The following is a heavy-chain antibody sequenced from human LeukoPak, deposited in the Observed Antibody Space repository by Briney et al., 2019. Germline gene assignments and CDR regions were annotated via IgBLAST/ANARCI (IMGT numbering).Heavy chain of an antibody. CDR1: GFTFSSYS. Sequence: GGSLRLSCAASGFTFSSYSMNWVRQAPGKGLEWVGRIKSKTDGGTTDYAAPVKGRFTISRDDSKNTLYLQMNSLKTEDTAVYYCETSPWEGEPTGFGSSYYFDYWGQGTLVTVSS. CDR3: ETSPWEGEPTGFGSSYYFDY. CDR2: IKSKTDGGTT. J-gene: IGHJ4*02. D-gene: IGHD3-10*01. V-gene: IGHV3-15*01.